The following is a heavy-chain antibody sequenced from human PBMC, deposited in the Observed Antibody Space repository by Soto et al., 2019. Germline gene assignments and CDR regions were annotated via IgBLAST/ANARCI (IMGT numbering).Heavy chain of an antibody. CDR1: GYTFTSYA. CDR2: INAGNGNT. Sequence: QVQLVQSGAEVKKPGASVKVSCKASGYTFTSYAMHWVRQAPGQRLEWMGWINAGNGNTKYSRKFQGRVTITRDTSASTAYMELCSLRSEDTAVYYCARVGCGGDRYNGTSYWGQGTLVTVSS. J-gene: IGHJ4*02. V-gene: IGHV1-3*01. D-gene: IGHD2-21*01. CDR3: ARVGCGGDRYNGTSY.